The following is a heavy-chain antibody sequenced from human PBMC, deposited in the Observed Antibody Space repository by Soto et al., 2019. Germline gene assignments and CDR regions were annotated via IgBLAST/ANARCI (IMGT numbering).Heavy chain of an antibody. CDR1: GYTFFTYD. D-gene: IGHD5-12*01. CDR2: ISTYSGDT. CDR3: ARHHGPTTSENWFDP. V-gene: IGHV1-18*01. J-gene: IGHJ5*02. Sequence: QVHLVQSGVEVKTPGASVKVSCQASGYTFFTYDISWVRQAPGQGLEWMGWISTYSGDTKYAQKFQARVTMTTDTSTTTAYLELRSLRSDGTAVYYCARHHGPTTSENWFDPWGQGTLVTVSS.